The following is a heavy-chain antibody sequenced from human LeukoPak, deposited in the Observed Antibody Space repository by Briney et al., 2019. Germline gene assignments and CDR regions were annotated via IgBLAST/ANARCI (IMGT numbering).Heavy chain of an antibody. D-gene: IGHD1-26*01. J-gene: IGHJ4*02. V-gene: IGHV3-21*01. Sequence: GGSLRLSCAASGFTFSSYSMNWVRQAPGKRLEWVSSISSSSSYIYYADSVKGRFTISRDNAKNSLYLQMNSLRAEDTAVYYCARSTYSGSYSFDYWGQGTLVTVSS. CDR2: ISSSSSYI. CDR3: ARSTYSGSYSFDY. CDR1: GFTFSSYS.